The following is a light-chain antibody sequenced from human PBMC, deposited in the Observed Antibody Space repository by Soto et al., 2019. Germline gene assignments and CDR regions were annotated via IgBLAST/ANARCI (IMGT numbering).Light chain of an antibody. CDR2: DVS. V-gene: IGLV2-14*01. J-gene: IGLJ1*01. Sequence: QSVLTQPASVSGSPGQSITISCTGTSSDVGGYNYVSWYQQHPGKAPKLMIYDVSNRPSGVSNRFSGSKSGNTASLTISGLQAEDEADYYCSSYTSSRTHYVFGTGTKV. CDR1: SSDVGGYNY. CDR3: SSYTSSRTHYV.